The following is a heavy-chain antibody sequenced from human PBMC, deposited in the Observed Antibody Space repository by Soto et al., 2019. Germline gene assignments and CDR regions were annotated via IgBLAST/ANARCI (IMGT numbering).Heavy chain of an antibody. J-gene: IGHJ4*02. V-gene: IGHV4-39*01. Sequence: SETLSLTCTVSGGSISSSSYYWGWIRQPPGKGLEWIGSIYYSGSTYYNPSLKSRVTISVDTSKNQFSLKLSSVTTADTAVYYCARHAYYYDSSGYYYFDYWGQGTLVTVSS. CDR2: IYYSGST. CDR1: GGSISSSSYY. CDR3: ARHAYYYDSSGYYYFDY. D-gene: IGHD3-22*01.